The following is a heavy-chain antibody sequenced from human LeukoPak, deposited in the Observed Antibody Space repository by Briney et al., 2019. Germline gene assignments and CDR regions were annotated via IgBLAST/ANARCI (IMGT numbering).Heavy chain of an antibody. D-gene: IGHD2-15*01. V-gene: IGHV4-4*02. CDR1: GGSISSSNW. J-gene: IGHJ5*02. CDR3: ARDPGLPYCSGGSCYRDHWFDP. Sequence: SETLSLTCAVSGGSISSSNWWSWVRQPPGKGLEWIGEIYHSGSTNYNPSLKSRVTISVDTSKNQFSLKLSSVTAADTAVYYCARDPGLPYCSGGSCYRDHWFDPWGQGTLATVSS. CDR2: IYHSGST.